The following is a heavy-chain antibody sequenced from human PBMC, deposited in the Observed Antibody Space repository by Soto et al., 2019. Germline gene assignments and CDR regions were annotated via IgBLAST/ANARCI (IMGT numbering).Heavy chain of an antibody. CDR2: IYYSGST. Sequence: SETLSLTCTVYGGSISSYYWSWIRQPPGKGLEWIGYIYYSGSTNYNPSLKSRVTISVDTSKNQFSLKLSSVTAADTAVYYCARDPFTYYYDSSGYWSNPNSYYCMDVWGQGTTVTVS. CDR1: GGSISSYY. CDR3: ARDPFTYYYDSSGYWSNPNSYYCMDV. J-gene: IGHJ6*02. D-gene: IGHD3-22*01. V-gene: IGHV4-59*01.